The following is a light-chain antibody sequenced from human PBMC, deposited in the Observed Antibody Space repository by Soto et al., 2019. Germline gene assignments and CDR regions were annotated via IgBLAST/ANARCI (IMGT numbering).Light chain of an antibody. Sequence: IVLTQSPGTLSLSPGERVTLSCRASQSVSSSYLAWYQQKPGQAPRLLIYGASTRAPGFPARFSGSGSGTDFTLTISSLQSEDFAVYYCQQYKNWPWTFGQGTKVDIK. CDR2: GAS. CDR1: QSVSSSY. CDR3: QQYKNWPWT. V-gene: IGKV3-15*01. J-gene: IGKJ1*01.